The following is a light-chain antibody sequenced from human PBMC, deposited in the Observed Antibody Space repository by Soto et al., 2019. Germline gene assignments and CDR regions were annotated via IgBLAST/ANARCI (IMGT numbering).Light chain of an antibody. CDR3: QQYNSYSRT. CDR2: KAS. Sequence: DIQMTQSPSTLSASVGDRVTITCRASQSISSWLAWYQQKPGKAPNLLIYKASSLESGVPSMFSGSGSGTEFTLTISSLQPDDFATYYCQQYNSYSRTFGQGTKV. V-gene: IGKV1-5*03. CDR1: QSISSW. J-gene: IGKJ1*01.